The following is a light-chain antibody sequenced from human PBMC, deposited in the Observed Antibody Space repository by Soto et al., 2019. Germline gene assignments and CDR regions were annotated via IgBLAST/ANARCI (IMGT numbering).Light chain of an antibody. J-gene: IGLJ2*01. CDR2: EGS. CDR1: SSDVGSYNL. CDR3: CSYATGDTFP. V-gene: IGLV2-23*01. Sequence: QSALTQPASVSGSPGQSITISCTGTSSDVGSYNLVSWYQQHPGKAPKLMIYEGSKRPSGVSNRFSGSKSGNTASLTISGLQAEDEADYYCCSYATGDTFPFGGGTKVTVL.